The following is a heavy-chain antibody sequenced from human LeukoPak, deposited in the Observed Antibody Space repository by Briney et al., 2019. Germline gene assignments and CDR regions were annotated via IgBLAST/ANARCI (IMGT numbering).Heavy chain of an antibody. CDR2: ISSSSSYI. CDR3: ARDIYDSSPYYYYGMDV. CDR1: GFTFSSYS. D-gene: IGHD3-22*01. V-gene: IGHV3-21*01. J-gene: IGHJ6*02. Sequence: GGSLRLSCAASGFTFSSYSMNWVRQAPGKGLEWVSSISSSSSYIYYADSVKGRFTISRDNAKNSLYLQMNSLRAEDTAVYYCARDIYDSSPYYYYGMDVWGQGTTVTVSS.